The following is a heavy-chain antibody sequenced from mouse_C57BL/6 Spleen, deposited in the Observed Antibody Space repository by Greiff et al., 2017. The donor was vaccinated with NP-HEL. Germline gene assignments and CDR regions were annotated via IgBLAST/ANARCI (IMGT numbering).Heavy chain of an antibody. CDR3: ARHEGEDYYGSSYYFDY. CDR1: GYTFTEYT. J-gene: IGHJ2*01. V-gene: IGHV1-62-2*01. CDR2: FYPGSGSI. Sequence: QVQLQQSGAELVKPGASVKLSCKASGYTFTEYTIHWVKQRSGQGLEWIGWFYPGSGSIKYNEKFKDKATLTADKSSSTVYMELSRLTSEDSAVYFCARHEGEDYYGSSYYFDYWGQGTTLTVSS. D-gene: IGHD1-1*01.